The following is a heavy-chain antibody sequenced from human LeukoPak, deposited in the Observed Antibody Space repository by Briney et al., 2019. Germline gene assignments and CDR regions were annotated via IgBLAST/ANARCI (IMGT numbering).Heavy chain of an antibody. J-gene: IGHJ2*01. CDR2: VSYGGST. Sequence: SETLSLTCTVSGGSISAYYWSWIRQPPGKGLEWIGYVSYGGSTKSNSSLKSRVSISVDTSKNQFSLKLSSVTAADTAVYYCARDRDGYNRYWYFDLWGRGTLVTVSS. CDR3: ARDRDGYNRYWYFDL. D-gene: IGHD5-24*01. V-gene: IGHV4-59*01. CDR1: GGSISAYY.